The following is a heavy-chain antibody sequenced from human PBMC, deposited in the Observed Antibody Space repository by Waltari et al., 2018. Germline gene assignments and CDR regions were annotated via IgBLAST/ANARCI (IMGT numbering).Heavy chain of an antibody. J-gene: IGHJ6*02. CDR2: ISYDGTQK. Sequence: QLQLVESGGGVVPPGGSLRLSCAGSGFSFSDYALHWVRQSQGRGLGGVAVISYDGTQKYFADSVRGRFTISRDNSKNIVDLQMDSRRNDDTGVYYCTRDEGFYYYYGLDVWGQGTTVNVSS. CDR1: GFSFSDYA. V-gene: IGHV3-30-3*01. CDR3: TRDEGFYYYYGLDV.